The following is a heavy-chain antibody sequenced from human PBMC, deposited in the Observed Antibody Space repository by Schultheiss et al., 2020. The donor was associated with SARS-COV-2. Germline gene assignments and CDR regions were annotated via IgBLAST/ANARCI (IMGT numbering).Heavy chain of an antibody. CDR1: GFTFSSYG. D-gene: IGHD3-16*01. CDR3: ARDTFGLGVLGY. CDR2: IWYDGSNK. V-gene: IGHV3-33*01. Sequence: GGSLRLSCAASGFTFSSYGMHWVRQAPGKGLEWVAVIWYDGSNKYYADSVKGRFTISRDNSKNTLYLQMNSLRAEDTAVYYCARDTFGLGVLGYWGQGTLGTVSS. J-gene: IGHJ4*02.